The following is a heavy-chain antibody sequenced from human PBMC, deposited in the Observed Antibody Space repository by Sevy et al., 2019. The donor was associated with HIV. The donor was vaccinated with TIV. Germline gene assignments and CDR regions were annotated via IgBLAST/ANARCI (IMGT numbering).Heavy chain of an antibody. CDR1: GFTFSSYS. D-gene: IGHD2-2*01. V-gene: IGHV3-21*01. CDR3: ARGPYCSSTSCYPEYYFDY. Sequence: GGSLRLSCAASGFTFSSYSMNWVRQAPGKGLEWVSSISSSSSYIYYADSVKGRFTISRDNAKNSLYLQMNSLRAEDTAVYYCARGPYCSSTSCYPEYYFDYWGQGTLVTSPQ. CDR2: ISSSSSYI. J-gene: IGHJ4*02.